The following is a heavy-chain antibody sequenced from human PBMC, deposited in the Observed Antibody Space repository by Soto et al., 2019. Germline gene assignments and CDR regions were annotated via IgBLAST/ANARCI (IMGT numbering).Heavy chain of an antibody. V-gene: IGHV4-59*01. CDR2: TYSSGST. D-gene: IGHD7-27*01. CDR3: ARDRGDRNDYYCVMDG. J-gene: IGHJ6*02. CDR1: GGSISHYY. Sequence: QVQLQESGPGLVKPSETLSLTCTVSGGSISHYYWNWIRQPPGKGLEWIGHTYSSGSTNYNPSLESRVSIVVDSSKNQFSLKLSSVTAADTAVYYCARDRGDRNDYYCVMDGWGQGTTVTVSS.